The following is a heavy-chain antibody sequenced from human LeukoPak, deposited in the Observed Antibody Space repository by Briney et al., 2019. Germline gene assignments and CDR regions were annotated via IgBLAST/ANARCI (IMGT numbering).Heavy chain of an antibody. J-gene: IGHJ4*02. CDR3: VKDYNWNIFHY. D-gene: IGHD1/OR15-1a*01. V-gene: IGHV3-64D*09. CDR2: ISRNADGT. CDR1: GFTFSSYA. Sequence: GGSLRLSCSASGFTFSSYAMHWVRQAPGKGLEYVSSISRNADGTYFADSVKGRFTISRDNSKNTLYLQMSSLRAEDTAVYYCVKDYNWNIFHYWGQGTLVTVSS.